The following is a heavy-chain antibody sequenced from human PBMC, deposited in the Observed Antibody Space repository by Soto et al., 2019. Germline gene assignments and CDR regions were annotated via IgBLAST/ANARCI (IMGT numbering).Heavy chain of an antibody. CDR3: ARDDLYGSGSYRYYYYYYGMDV. Sequence: QVQLVQSGAEVKKPGASVKVSCKASGYTFTSYGISWVRQAPGQGLEWMGWISAYNGNTNYAQKLQGRVTMTTDTTTSTAYMELRSLRSDDTAVYYCARDDLYGSGSYRYYYYYYGMDVWGRGTTVTVSS. CDR1: GYTFTSYG. D-gene: IGHD3-10*01. J-gene: IGHJ6*02. V-gene: IGHV1-18*04. CDR2: ISAYNGNT.